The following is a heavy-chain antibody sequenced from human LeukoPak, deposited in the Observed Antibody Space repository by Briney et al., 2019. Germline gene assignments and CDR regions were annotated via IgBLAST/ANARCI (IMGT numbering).Heavy chain of an antibody. D-gene: IGHD2/OR15-2a*01. J-gene: IGHJ4*02. CDR3: ASRSMASGY. CDR2: ISNDGSDK. Sequence: GGSLRLSCAASGFTFSSYWMSWVRQAPGKGLEWVALISNDGSDKSYADSVKGRFTISRDNSKNTLYLQMNSLRAEDTALYYCASRSMASGYWGQGTLVTVSS. V-gene: IGHV3-30*03. CDR1: GFTFSSYW.